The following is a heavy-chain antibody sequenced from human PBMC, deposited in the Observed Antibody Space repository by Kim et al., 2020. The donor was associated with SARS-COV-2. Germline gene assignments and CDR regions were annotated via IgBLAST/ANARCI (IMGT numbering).Heavy chain of an antibody. Sequence: SETLSLTCAVYAGSFSGYYWSWIRQPPEKGLEWIGEINHSGSTIYNSSLKSRVTISVDTSKNLFSLQLSSVTAADTAVYYCAIGYSYGYVAFDIWGQGT. CDR3: AIGYSYGYVAFDI. V-gene: IGHV4-34*01. D-gene: IGHD5-18*01. CDR1: AGSFSGYY. CDR2: INHSGST. J-gene: IGHJ3*02.